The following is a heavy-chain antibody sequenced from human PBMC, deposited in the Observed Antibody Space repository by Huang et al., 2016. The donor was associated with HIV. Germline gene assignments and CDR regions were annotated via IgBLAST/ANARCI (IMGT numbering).Heavy chain of an antibody. Sequence: QVHLVQSGVDVKKPGASVKVSCKASDYTFTKSGVSWVRQDPGQGLEWMGWINTYNGNTNYAQKFQGRVTMTTDKSTNTAYMELGSLRYDETAVYYCARDRVPAVRYYYGMDVWGQGTTVTVTS. CDR1: DYTFTKSG. D-gene: IGHD3-16*02. V-gene: IGHV1-18*04. CDR2: INTYNGNT. CDR3: ARDRVPAVRYYYGMDV. J-gene: IGHJ6*02.